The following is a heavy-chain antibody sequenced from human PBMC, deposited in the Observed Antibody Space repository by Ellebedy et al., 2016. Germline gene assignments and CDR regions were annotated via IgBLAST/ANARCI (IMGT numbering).Heavy chain of an antibody. J-gene: IGHJ6*03. V-gene: IGHV3-30*18. CDR2: ISYDGSNK. D-gene: IGHD3-22*01. CDR1: GFTFSSYG. Sequence: GGSLRLXXAASGFTFSSYGMHWVRQAPGKGLEWVAVISYDGSNKYYADSVKGRFTISRDNSKNTLYLQMNSLRAEDTAVYYCAKQLTYTYYYDSSGYGQVGWDMDVWGKGTTVTVFS. CDR3: AKQLTYTYYYDSSGYGQVGWDMDV.